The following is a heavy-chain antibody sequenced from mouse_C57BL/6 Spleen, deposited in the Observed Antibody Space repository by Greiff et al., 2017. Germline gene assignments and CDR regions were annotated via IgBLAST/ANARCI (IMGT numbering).Heavy chain of an antibody. D-gene: IGHD2-1*01. J-gene: IGHJ4*01. CDR1: GFNIKDYY. CDR2: IDPEDGET. CDR3: AREDIYYGNLYAMDY. Sequence: EVMLVESGAELVKPGASVKLSCTASGFNIKDYYMHWVKQRTEQGLEWIGRIDPEDGETKYAPKFQGKATITADTSSNTAYLQLSSLTSEDTAVYYCAREDIYYGNLYAMDYWGQGTSVTVSS. V-gene: IGHV14-2*01.